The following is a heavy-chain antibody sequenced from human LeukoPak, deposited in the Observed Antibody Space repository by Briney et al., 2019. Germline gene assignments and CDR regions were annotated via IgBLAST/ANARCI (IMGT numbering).Heavy chain of an antibody. CDR1: GGTFSSYA. D-gene: IGHD2-15*01. V-gene: IGHV1-69*13. Sequence: SVKVSCKASGGTFSSYAISWVRRAPGQGLEWMGGIIPIFGTANYAQKFQGRVTITADESTSTAYMELSSLRSEDTAVYYCARDRRGTGYCSGGSCYGMDVWGQGTTVTVSS. CDR3: ARDRRGTGYCSGGSCYGMDV. J-gene: IGHJ6*02. CDR2: IIPIFGTA.